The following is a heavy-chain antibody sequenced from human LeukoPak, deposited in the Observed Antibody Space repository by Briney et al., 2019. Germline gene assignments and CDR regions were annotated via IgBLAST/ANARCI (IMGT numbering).Heavy chain of an antibody. V-gene: IGHV1-18*01. CDR1: GGTFSSYA. J-gene: IGHJ1*01. Sequence: ASVKVSCKASGGTFSSYAISWVRQAPGQGLEWMGWISAYNGNTNYAQKLQGRVTMTTDTSTSTAYMELRSLRSDDTAVYYCANVNNSSGWEHWGQGTLVTVSS. CDR2: ISAYNGNT. CDR3: ANVNNSSGWEH. D-gene: IGHD6-19*01.